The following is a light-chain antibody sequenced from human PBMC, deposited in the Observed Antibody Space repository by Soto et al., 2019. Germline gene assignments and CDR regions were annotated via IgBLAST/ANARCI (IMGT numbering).Light chain of an antibody. CDR1: QSLLYTSDNRNY. Sequence: IVMIQSPESLAVSLGERATFNCKSSQSLLYTSDNRNYLAWYQKKPGQPPKLLMHWASTREPGVPDRFSGSGSVTDFTLTISSVQAEDVAVYYCQHYYSLSTFGQGTRLEI. J-gene: IGKJ2*01. CDR2: WAS. V-gene: IGKV4-1*01. CDR3: QHYYSLST.